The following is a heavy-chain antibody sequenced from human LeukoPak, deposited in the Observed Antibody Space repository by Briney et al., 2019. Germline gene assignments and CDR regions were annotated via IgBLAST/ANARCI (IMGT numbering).Heavy chain of an antibody. CDR1: GLSFSSYT. V-gene: IGHV3-21*01. CDR2: ISSTSGYI. CDR3: ARNPVTGTNPKFDY. D-gene: IGHD1-1*01. Sequence: PGGSLRLSCAPSGLSFSSYTIHWVRQAPGKGLEWVSSISSTSGYIHYADSVKGRFSISGDNAKNLVHLEMDILRADDTAVYYCARNPVTGTNPKFDYWGQGTLVTVSS. J-gene: IGHJ4*02.